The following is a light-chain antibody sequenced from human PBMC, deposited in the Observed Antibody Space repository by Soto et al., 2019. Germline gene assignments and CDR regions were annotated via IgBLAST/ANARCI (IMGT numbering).Light chain of an antibody. CDR2: WAS. CDR3: QQYYATPFT. CDR1: QSVLYSTNNNNY. V-gene: IGKV4-1*01. J-gene: IGKJ3*01. Sequence: DIVMTQSPDSLAVSLGERATINCKSSQSVLYSTNNNNYLAWYQQKPGQPPKLLLYWASTRESGVPDRFSGSGSGTDFSLTISSLHAEDVAVYYCQQYYATPFTFGPGTKVDI.